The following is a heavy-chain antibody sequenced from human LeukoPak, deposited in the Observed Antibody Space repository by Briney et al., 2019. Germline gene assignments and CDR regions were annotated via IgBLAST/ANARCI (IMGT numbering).Heavy chain of an antibody. Sequence: ASVKVSCKVSGYSVTELSMQWVRQALGKGVECLGGFDPEEAKMVYAQKFQGRVTMTEDTSTDTAYMELRGLTSEDTAVYYCATRSGDFWSGYVDWGQGTLVAVSS. CDR3: ATRSGDFWSGYVD. CDR2: FDPEEAKM. CDR1: GYSVTELS. D-gene: IGHD3-3*01. J-gene: IGHJ4*02. V-gene: IGHV1-24*01.